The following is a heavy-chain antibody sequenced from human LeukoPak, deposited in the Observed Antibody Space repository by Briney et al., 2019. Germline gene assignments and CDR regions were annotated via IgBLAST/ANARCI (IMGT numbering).Heavy chain of an antibody. J-gene: IGHJ4*02. Sequence: PGGSLRLSCAASGFTFSSYAMNWVRQAPGKGLEWVSGISGSGDSTYYADSVKGRFTISRDNSKNTLYLQMNSLRAEDTAVYYCTKSVFSGSGWYDYWGQGTLVTGSS. CDR2: ISGSGDST. CDR3: TKSVFSGSGWYDY. CDR1: GFTFSSYA. D-gene: IGHD6-19*01. V-gene: IGHV3-23*01.